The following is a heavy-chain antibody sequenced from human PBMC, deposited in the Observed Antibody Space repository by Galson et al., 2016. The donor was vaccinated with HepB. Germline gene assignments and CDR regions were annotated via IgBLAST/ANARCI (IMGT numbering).Heavy chain of an antibody. CDR1: GFTFSTYA. Sequence: SLRLSCAASGFTFSTYAMHWVRQAPGKGLEWVAVISYDGNNKYNADSVKGRFTISRDNSKNTLYLQMNSLRAEDTAVYYCAREDYVGDVGTPYYYDYAMDVWGQGTTVTVSS. D-gene: IGHD4-23*01. CDR3: AREDYVGDVGTPYYYDYAMDV. J-gene: IGHJ6*02. V-gene: IGHV3-30-3*01. CDR2: ISYDGNNK.